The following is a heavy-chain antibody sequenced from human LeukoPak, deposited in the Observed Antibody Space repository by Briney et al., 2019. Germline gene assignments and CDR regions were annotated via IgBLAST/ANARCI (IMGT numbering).Heavy chain of an antibody. Sequence: GRSLRLSCAASGFTFSSYGMHWVRQAPGKGLEWVAVISYDGSNKYYADSVKGRFTISRDNSKNTLYLQMNSLRAEDTAVYYCARDTRGPGRAYDYSGLDVWGQGTTVTVSS. CDR3: ARDTRGPGRAYDYSGLDV. D-gene: IGHD1-14*01. CDR1: GFTFSSYG. J-gene: IGHJ6*02. CDR2: ISYDGSNK. V-gene: IGHV3-30*03.